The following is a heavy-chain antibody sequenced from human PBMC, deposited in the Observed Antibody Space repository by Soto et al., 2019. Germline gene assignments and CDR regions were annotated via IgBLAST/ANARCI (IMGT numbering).Heavy chain of an antibody. J-gene: IGHJ3*02. CDR3: AGGGSNDWQVAFDI. CDR1: GGSFSTYY. CDR2: INHSGSN. V-gene: IGHV4-34*01. D-gene: IGHD3-9*01. Sequence: QLQQWEAGLLKPSETLSLTCVVSGGSFSTYYYNWIRQSPGKGLEWIGEINHSGSNNYSPSLKSRVTMSLDTSKNQSSLKLTSDTAADTAVYYCAGGGSNDWQVAFDIWGQGTMVTVSS.